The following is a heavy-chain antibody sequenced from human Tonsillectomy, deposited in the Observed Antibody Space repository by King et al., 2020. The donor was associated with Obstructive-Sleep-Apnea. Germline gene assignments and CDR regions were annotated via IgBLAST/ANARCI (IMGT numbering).Heavy chain of an antibody. CDR2: TSYDGSNK. D-gene: IGHD1-26*01. CDR1: GFTFSSYG. Sequence: VQLVESGGGVVQPGRSLRLSCAASGFTFSSYGMHWVRQAPGKGLEWVAVTSYDGSNKYYADSVKGRFTISRDNSKNTLYLQMNSLRAEDTAVYYCANYRWELLALYWGQGTLVTVSS. J-gene: IGHJ4*02. CDR3: ANYRWELLALY. V-gene: IGHV3-30*18.